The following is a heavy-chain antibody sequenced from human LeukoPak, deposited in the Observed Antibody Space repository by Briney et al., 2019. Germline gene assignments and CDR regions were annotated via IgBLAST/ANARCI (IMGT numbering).Heavy chain of an antibody. CDR1: GFTFISYT. D-gene: IGHD3-10*01. CDR2: ISPSSSTI. CDR3: AKNAWKSSDSGRGRMDV. V-gene: IGHV3-48*01. J-gene: IGHJ6*02. Sequence: GALRLSCAASGFTFISYTMSWVRQAPGKGLEWVSCISPSSSTIYYDDSVKARFTISRDDAQNSLYLQMNSLRAEDTAVYYCAKNAWKSSDSGRGRMDVWGQGTTVTVSS.